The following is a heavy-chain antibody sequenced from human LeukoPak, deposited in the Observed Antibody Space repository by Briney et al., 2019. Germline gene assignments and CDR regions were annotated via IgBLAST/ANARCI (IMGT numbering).Heavy chain of an antibody. J-gene: IGHJ3*02. V-gene: IGHV1-46*01. D-gene: IGHD3-22*01. CDR2: INPSGGST. CDR1: GYSFTSYY. CDR3: AREPGYYDSSGPETPDAFDI. Sequence: ASVKVSCKASGYSFTSYYMHWVRQAPGQGLEWMGIINPSGGSTSYAQKFQGRVTMTRDMSTSTVYMELSSLRSEDTAVYYCAREPGYYDSSGPETPDAFDIWGQGTMVTVSS.